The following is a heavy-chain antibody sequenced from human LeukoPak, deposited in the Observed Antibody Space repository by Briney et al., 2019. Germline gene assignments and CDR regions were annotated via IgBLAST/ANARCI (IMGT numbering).Heavy chain of an antibody. Sequence: PGGSLRLSCAAPGLTFSNAWMHWVRQAPGKGLVWVARINQNGITTTYTDSVKGRFTISRDNAKNTLYLQMNSLRAEDTAVYYCARDFAGDRDYWGQGTLVTVSS. D-gene: IGHD4-17*01. V-gene: IGHV3-74*01. J-gene: IGHJ4*02. CDR1: GLTFSNAW. CDR3: ARDFAGDRDY. CDR2: INQNGITT.